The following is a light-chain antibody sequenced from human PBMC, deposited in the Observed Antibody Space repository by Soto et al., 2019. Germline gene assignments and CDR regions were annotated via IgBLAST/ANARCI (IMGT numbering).Light chain of an antibody. V-gene: IGKV3-20*01. CDR2: DAS. Sequence: EIVLTQSPGTLSLSPGERATLSCRASQSVSSSYLAWYQQKHGQAPRLLIYDASSRATGIPDRFSGSGSGTDFTHTISILEPEDYAVYYCQQYGSSPRTFGQGTKVEIK. J-gene: IGKJ1*01. CDR3: QQYGSSPRT. CDR1: QSVSSSY.